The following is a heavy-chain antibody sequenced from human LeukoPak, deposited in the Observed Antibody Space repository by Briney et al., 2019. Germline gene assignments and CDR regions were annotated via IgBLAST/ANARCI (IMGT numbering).Heavy chain of an antibody. CDR2: IGRGGTDT. Sequence: PGGSLRLSCAVSGFTVRSIHMAWVRQAPGKGLEGVSTIGRGGTDTHYADSVRGRFTISKDSSKNTLRMNSLSAEDTAIYYCVKHSGGVYGNSDYWGQGILVTVSS. J-gene: IGHJ4*02. CDR1: GFTVRSIH. V-gene: IGHV3-23*01. D-gene: IGHD1-1*01. CDR3: VKHSGGVYGNSDY.